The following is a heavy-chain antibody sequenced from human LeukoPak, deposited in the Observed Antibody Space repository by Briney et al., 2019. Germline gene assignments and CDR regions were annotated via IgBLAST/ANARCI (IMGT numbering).Heavy chain of an antibody. J-gene: IGHJ4*02. CDR2: MSPNSGDT. V-gene: IGHV1-8*01. Sequence: ASVKVSCKASGYTFTSYDFNWVRQATGQRPEWMGWMSPNSGDTGYAQKFQDRVTMTRNTSISTAYMEQSSLRSDDTAVYYCARGPPNWGYDYWGPGTLVTVSS. CDR1: GYTFTSYD. D-gene: IGHD7-27*01. CDR3: ARGPPNWGYDY.